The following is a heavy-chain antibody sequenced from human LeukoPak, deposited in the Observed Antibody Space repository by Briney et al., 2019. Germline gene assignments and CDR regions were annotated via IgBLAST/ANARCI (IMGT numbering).Heavy chain of an antibody. CDR2: INPSGGST. V-gene: IGHV1-46*01. D-gene: IGHD6-19*01. Sequence: ASVKVSCKASGYTFTSYYMHWVRQAPGQGLEWMGIINPSGGSTSYAQKLQGRVTMTTDTSTSTAYMELRSLRSDDTAVYYCARLAVAGSEDYWGQGTLVTVSS. CDR1: GYTFTSYY. J-gene: IGHJ4*02. CDR3: ARLAVAGSEDY.